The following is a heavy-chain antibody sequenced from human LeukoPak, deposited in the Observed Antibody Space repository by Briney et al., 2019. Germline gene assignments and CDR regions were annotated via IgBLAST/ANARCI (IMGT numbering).Heavy chain of an antibody. J-gene: IGHJ4*02. D-gene: IGHD5-18*01. CDR3: ARVWDGYSGEDY. V-gene: IGHV3-48*01. CDR1: GFTFSNYN. CDR2: ISSSGSTM. Sequence: PEGSLRLSCAASGFTFSNYNMIWVRQAPGKGLECVSYISSSGSTMHYADSVRGRFTISRDNAKKSLYLQMNSLRAEDTGVYYCARVWDGYSGEDYWGQGTLVTVSS.